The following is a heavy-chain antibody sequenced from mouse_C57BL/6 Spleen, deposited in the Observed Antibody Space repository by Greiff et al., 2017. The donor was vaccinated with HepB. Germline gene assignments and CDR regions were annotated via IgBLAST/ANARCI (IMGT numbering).Heavy chain of an antibody. J-gene: IGHJ3*01. V-gene: IGHV1-39*01. CDR1: GYSFTDYN. CDR3: ARVRDYDDGQAFAY. CDR2: INPNYGTT. D-gene: IGHD2-4*01. Sequence: EVQLQQSGPELVKPGASVKISCKASGYSFTDYNMNWVKQSNGKSLEWIGVINPNYGTTSYNQEFKGKVTLTVDQSSSTAYMQLNSLTSEDSAVYYCARVRDYDDGQAFAYWGQGTLVTVSA.